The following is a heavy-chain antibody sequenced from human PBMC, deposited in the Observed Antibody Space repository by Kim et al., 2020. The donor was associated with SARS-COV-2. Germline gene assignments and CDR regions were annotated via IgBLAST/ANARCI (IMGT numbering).Heavy chain of an antibody. CDR3: ARDSLYYDFWSGYLHYYYYYGMDV. CDR2: IWYDGSNK. V-gene: IGHV3-33*01. J-gene: IGHJ6*02. Sequence: GGSLRLSCAASGFTFSSYGMHWVRQAPGKGLEWVAVIWYDGSNKYYADSVKGRFTISRDNSKNTLYLQMNSLRAEDTAVYYCARDSLYYDFWSGYLHYYYYYGMDVWGQGTTVTVSS. D-gene: IGHD3-3*01. CDR1: GFTFSSYG.